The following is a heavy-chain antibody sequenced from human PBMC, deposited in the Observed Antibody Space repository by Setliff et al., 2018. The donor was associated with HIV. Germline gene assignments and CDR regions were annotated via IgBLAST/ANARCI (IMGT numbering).Heavy chain of an antibody. J-gene: IGHJ4*02. V-gene: IGHV1-69*13. CDR1: GGTFSIFS. Sequence: ASVKVSCKTSGGTFSIFSITWVRQAPGQGLEWMGGIIPVFGPPNYAQRFQRRLTITADESTNTAYMELSSLKSEDTAVYYCARLAIPAATTDYWGQGTLVTVSS. D-gene: IGHD2-2*01. CDR3: ARLAIPAATTDY. CDR2: IIPVFGPP.